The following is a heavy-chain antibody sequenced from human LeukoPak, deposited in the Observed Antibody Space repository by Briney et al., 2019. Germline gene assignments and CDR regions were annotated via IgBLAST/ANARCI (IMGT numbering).Heavy chain of an antibody. J-gene: IGHJ5*02. V-gene: IGHV1-69*10. CDR2: IIPILGMA. CDR1: GGTFSSYA. CDR3: ARDPGRYSGGNFYWYNWFDP. D-gene: IGHD4-23*01. Sequence: ASVKVSCKASGGTFSSYAISWVRQAPGQGLEWMGWIIPILGMANYAQNFQGRFTITADKSTSTAYMELSSLRSEDTAVYYCARDPGRYSGGNFYWYNWFDPWGQGTLVTVSS.